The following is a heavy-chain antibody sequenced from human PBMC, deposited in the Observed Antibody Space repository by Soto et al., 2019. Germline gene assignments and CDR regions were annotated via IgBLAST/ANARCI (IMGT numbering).Heavy chain of an antibody. CDR3: ARDGSTSWYSYDYHGMDV. V-gene: IGHV3-7*05. Sequence: EVQLVESGGGLVQPGGSLRLSCAASGFTFRTYWLSWVRQVPGKGLEWVANINLDGSEKNYVDSVKGRFTISRDNARNSLYLQMSSLRAEDTAVYYCARDGSTSWYSYDYHGMDVWGQGTTVTVSS. CDR1: GFTFRTYW. CDR2: INLDGSEK. J-gene: IGHJ6*02. D-gene: IGHD5-18*01.